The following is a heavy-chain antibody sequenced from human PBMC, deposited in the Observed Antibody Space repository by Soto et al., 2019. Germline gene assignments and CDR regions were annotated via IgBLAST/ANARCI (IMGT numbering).Heavy chain of an antibody. D-gene: IGHD1-1*01. J-gene: IGHJ6*03. CDR3: ARQRRHYYYMDV. V-gene: IGHV4-39*01. CDR1: GGSISSSSYY. CDR2: ICYSGST. Sequence: KLPETLSLTCTVSGGSISSSSYYWGWIRQPPGKGLEWIGSICYSGSTYYNPSLKSRVTISVDTSKNQFSLKLSSVTAADTAVYYCARQRRHYYYMDVWGKGTTVTVSS.